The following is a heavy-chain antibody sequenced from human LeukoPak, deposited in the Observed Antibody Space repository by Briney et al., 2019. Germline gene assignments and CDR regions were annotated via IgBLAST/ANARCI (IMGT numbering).Heavy chain of an antibody. D-gene: IGHD6-13*01. CDR1: GYTFTSYY. CDR2: INPNSGDT. Sequence: ASVTVSCKASGYTFTSYYVHWVRQAPGQGLEWMGWINPNSGDTNYAQKFQDRVTMTRDTSINTAYMELSRLRSDDTAIYYCARDRSTGATAGTLYWFDPWGQGTLVTVSS. CDR3: ARDRSTGATAGTLYWFDP. J-gene: IGHJ5*02. V-gene: IGHV1-2*02.